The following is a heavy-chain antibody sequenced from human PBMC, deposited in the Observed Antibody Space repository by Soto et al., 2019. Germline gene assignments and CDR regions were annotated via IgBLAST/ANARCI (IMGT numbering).Heavy chain of an antibody. V-gene: IGHV4-59*01. CDR2: IYYSGST. D-gene: IGHD2-8*01. J-gene: IGHJ5*02. CDR3: AREAGHCTNGVCYSGWFDP. CDR1: GGSISSYY. Sequence: SETLSLTCTVSGGSISSYYWIWIRQPPGKGLEWIGYIYYSGSTNYNPSLKSRVTISVDTSKNQFSLKLSSVTAADTAVYYCAREAGHCTNGVCYSGWFDPWGQGTLVTVSS.